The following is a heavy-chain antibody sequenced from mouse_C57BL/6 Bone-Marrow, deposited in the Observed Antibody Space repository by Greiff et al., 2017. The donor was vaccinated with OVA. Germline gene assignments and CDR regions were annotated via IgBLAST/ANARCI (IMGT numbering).Heavy chain of an antibody. CDR1: GFTFSSYG. V-gene: IGHV5-6*01. Sequence: EVMLVESGGDLVKPGGSLKLSCAASGFTFSSYGMSWVRQTPDKRLEWVATISSGGSYTYYPDSVKGRFTISRDNAKNTLYLQMSSLKSEDTAMYYCARGGYGGAWFAYWGQGTLVTVSA. CDR3: ARGGYGGAWFAY. CDR2: ISSGGSYT. D-gene: IGHD2-2*01. J-gene: IGHJ3*01.